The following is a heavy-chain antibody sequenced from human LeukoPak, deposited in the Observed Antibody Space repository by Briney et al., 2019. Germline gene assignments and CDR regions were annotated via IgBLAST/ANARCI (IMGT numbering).Heavy chain of an antibody. J-gene: IGHJ4*02. CDR2: IYTSGST. CDR3: AESGYDLADY. CDR1: GGSISSGSHY. D-gene: IGHD5-12*01. V-gene: IGHV4-61*02. Sequence: PSQTLSLTCTVSGGSISSGSHYWRSIRQPAGKGLEWIGRIYTSGSTNYNPSLKSRVTISVDTSKNQFSLKLSSVTAADTAVYYCAESGYDLADYWGQGTLVTVSS.